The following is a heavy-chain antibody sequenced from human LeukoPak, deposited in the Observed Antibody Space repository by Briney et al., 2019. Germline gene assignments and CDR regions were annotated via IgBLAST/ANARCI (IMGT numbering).Heavy chain of an antibody. CDR1: GYTFTSYA. J-gene: IGHJ3*02. CDR2: INAGNGNT. CDR3: ARGYYYGSGSYYDDAFDI. D-gene: IGHD3-10*01. V-gene: IGHV1-3*01. Sequence: ASVKVSCKASGYTFTSYAMHWVRQAPGQRLEWMGWINAGNGNTKYPQKFQGRVTITRDTSASTAYMELSSLRSEDTAVYYCARGYYYGSGSYYDDAFDIWGQGTMVTVSS.